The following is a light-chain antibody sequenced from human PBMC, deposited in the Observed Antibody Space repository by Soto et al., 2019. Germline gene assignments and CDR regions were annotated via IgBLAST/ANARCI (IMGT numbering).Light chain of an antibody. J-gene: IGKJ2*01. CDR1: QSVKNNY. Sequence: EIVLRQSPGTLSLSPGERATLSCKASQSVKNNYFAWYQHKPGQAPRLLIYAASSRATGIPDRFRGSGSGTDFTLTISRLEPEDFAMYYCQQYANVPRSFGQGTKVDI. V-gene: IGKV3-20*01. CDR3: QQYANVPRS. CDR2: AAS.